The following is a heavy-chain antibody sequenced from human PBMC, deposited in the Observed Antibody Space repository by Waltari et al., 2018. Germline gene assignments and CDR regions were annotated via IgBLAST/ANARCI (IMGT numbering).Heavy chain of an antibody. D-gene: IGHD3-3*01. CDR3: AHVPGYYDFWSGYLRVNWFDP. Sequence: QITLKESGPTLVKPTQTLTLTCTFSGFSLSTSGVGVGWIRQPPGKALGWLAPIYWNDDKRYSPSLKSRLTITKDTSKNQVVLTMTNMDPVDTATDYCAHVPGYYDFWSGYLRVNWFDPWGQGTLVTVSS. J-gene: IGHJ5*02. V-gene: IGHV2-5*01. CDR2: IYWNDDK. CDR1: GFSLSTSGVG.